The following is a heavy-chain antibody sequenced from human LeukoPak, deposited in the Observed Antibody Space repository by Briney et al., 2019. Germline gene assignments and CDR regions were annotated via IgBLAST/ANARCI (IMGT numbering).Heavy chain of an antibody. D-gene: IGHD5-12*01. J-gene: IGHJ4*02. CDR1: GFTFSNYA. V-gene: IGHV3-23*01. CDR2: ISGSGGST. CDR3: AKERYSDYDVSFDY. Sequence: PGASLRLSCAASGFTFSNYAMSWVRQAPGKGLEWVSAISGSGGSTYYADSVKGRFTISRDNSKNTLYLQMNSLRAEDTAVYYCAKERYSDYDVSFDYWGQGTLVTVSS.